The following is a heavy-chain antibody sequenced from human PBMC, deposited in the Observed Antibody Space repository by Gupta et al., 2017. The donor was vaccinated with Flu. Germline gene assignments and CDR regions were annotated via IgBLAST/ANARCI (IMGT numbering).Heavy chain of an antibody. J-gene: IGHJ3*02. V-gene: IGHV3-23*01. CDR1: GFTFSSYA. D-gene: IGHD3-22*01. CDR3: AKKIGGYYGFDI. Sequence: EVQLLESGGGLVQPGGSLRLSCAASGFTFSSYAMSWVRQAPGKGLEWVSLSSSGAGTYYADSVKGRFTISRDNSKNTLHLQMNSLRAEDTAVYYCAKKIGGYYGFDIWGQGTMVTVSS. CDR2: SSSGAGT.